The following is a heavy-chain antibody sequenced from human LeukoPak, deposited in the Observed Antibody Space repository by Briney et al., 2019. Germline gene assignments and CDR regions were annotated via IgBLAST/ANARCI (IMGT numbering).Heavy chain of an antibody. D-gene: IGHD6-13*01. V-gene: IGHV3-64*01. CDR1: GFTFSSYA. CDR2: ISSNGGST. Sequence: GGSLRLSCAASGFTFSSYAMHWVRQAPGKGLEYVSAISSNGGSTYYANSVKGRFTISRDNSKNTLYLQMGSLRAEDMAVYYCAGDPLLPGIAAAGPFDYWGQGTPVTLYS. CDR3: AGDPLLPGIAAAGPFDY. J-gene: IGHJ4*02.